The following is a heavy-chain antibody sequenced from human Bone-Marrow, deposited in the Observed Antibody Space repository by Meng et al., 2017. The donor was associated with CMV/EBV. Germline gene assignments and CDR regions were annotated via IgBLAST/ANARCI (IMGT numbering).Heavy chain of an antibody. CDR2: IDWDDDK. V-gene: IGHV2-70D*14. D-gene: IGHD3-10*01. CDR3: ARSYGSGSYSYYYYGMDV. Sequence: SGPTLVKPTQTLTLTCTFSGFSLSTSGMRVSWIRQPPGKALEWLARIDWDDDKFYSTSPKTRLTISKDTSKNQVVLTMTNMDPVDTATYYCARSYGSGSYSYYYYGMDVWGQGTTVTVSS. CDR1: GFSLSTSGMR. J-gene: IGHJ6*02.